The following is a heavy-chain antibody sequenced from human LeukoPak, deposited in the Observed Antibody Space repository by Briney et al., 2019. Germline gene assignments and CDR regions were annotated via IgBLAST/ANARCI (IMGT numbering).Heavy chain of an antibody. D-gene: IGHD3-22*01. V-gene: IGHV1-18*01. CDR2: ISGYNGNT. CDR3: AKGLLRAYFSDSSGHTPETPNYFDY. CDR1: GYTFTSYG. J-gene: IGHJ4*02. Sequence: GASVEVSCKASGYTFTSYGISWVRQAPGQGLEWMGWISGYNGNTKYGQWLQGRVTMTTDTSTSTAYMELRSLRSDDTAVYYCAKGLLRAYFSDSSGHTPETPNYFDYWGQGALVTVSS.